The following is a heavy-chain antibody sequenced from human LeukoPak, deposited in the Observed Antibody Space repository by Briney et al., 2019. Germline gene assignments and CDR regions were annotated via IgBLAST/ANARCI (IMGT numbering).Heavy chain of an antibody. J-gene: IGHJ4*02. V-gene: IGHV1-18*01. CDR3: ARDRPITFGGVIVPDY. CDR2: ISAYNGNT. D-gene: IGHD3-16*02. CDR1: GYTFTSYG. Sequence: ASVKVSCKASGYTFTSYGISWVRQAPGQGLEWMGWISAYNGNTNYAQKLQGRVTMTTDTSTSTAYMELRSLRSDDTAVYYCARDRPITFGGVIVPDYWGQGTLVTVSS.